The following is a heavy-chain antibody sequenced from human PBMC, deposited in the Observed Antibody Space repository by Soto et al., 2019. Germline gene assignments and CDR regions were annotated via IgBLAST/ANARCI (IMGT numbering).Heavy chain of an antibody. V-gene: IGHV3-23*01. J-gene: IGHJ6*02. CDR2: ISGSGGST. D-gene: IGHD6-6*01. CDR1: GFTFSSYA. CDR3: AKDTAPSSSSSNYYYYGMDV. Sequence: LRLSCAASGFTFSSYAMSWVRQAPGKGLEWVSAISGSGGSTYYADSVKGRFTISRDNSKNTLYLQMNSLRAEDTAVYYCAKDTAPSSSSSNYYYYGMDVWGQGTTVTVSS.